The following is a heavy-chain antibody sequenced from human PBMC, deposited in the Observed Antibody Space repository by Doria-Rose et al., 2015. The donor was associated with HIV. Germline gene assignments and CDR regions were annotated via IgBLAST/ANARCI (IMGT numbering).Heavy chain of an antibody. V-gene: IGHV2-26*01. CDR1: GVSLSSPGMG. Sequence: ESGPVLVKPTETLTLTCTVSGVSLSSPGMGVSWIRQPPGKALEWLANIFSDDDRSDKTSLKSRLTISRGTSKSQVVLTMTDMDPVDTATYYCARIKSSRWYHKYYFDFWGQGTLVIVSA. CDR3: ARIKSSRWYHKYYFDF. CDR2: IFSDDDR. D-gene: IGHD6-13*01. J-gene: IGHJ4*02.